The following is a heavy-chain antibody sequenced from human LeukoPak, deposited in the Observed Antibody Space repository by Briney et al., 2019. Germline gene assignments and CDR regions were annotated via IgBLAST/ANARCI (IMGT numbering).Heavy chain of an antibody. D-gene: IGHD3-22*01. J-gene: IGHJ3*02. V-gene: IGHV4-59*01. Sequence: SETLSLTCTVSGGSISSYYWSWIRQPPGKGLEWIGYIYYSGSTNYNPPLKSRVTISVDTSKNQFSLKPSSVTAADTAVYYCARSHYDSGSLDAFDIWGQGTMVTVSS. CDR3: ARSHYDSGSLDAFDI. CDR1: GGSISSYY. CDR2: IYYSGST.